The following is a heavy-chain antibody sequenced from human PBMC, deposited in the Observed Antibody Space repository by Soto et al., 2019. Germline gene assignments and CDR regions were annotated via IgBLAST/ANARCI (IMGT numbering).Heavy chain of an antibody. CDR2: IIPIVDIP. V-gene: IGHV1-69*02. CDR1: GGTFSRYT. CDR3: ASPFTGVLVLGTSPPGGDNFGWDV. J-gene: IGHJ6*02. Sequence: QVQLVQSGAEVKKPGSSVKVSCKASGGTFSRYTFTWVRQAPGQGLEWMGRIIPIVDIPNYAQKFQGRVTITADQSTSTAYMELSRLTSDDPAVYYCASPFTGVLVLGTSPPGGDNFGWDVWGQGTTVSVS. D-gene: IGHD2-8*02.